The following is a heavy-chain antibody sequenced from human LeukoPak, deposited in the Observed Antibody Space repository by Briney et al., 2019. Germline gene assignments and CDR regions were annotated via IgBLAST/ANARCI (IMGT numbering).Heavy chain of an antibody. Sequence: PGGSLRLSCAASGFTFSNAGMSWVRQAPGKGLEWVSDISSSSSTIYYADSVKGRFTISRDNAKNSLYLQMNSLRDEDTAVYYCARDSSGSYDYWGKGTLVTVSP. CDR3: ARDSSGSYDY. CDR2: ISSSSSTI. D-gene: IGHD1-26*01. V-gene: IGHV3-48*02. CDR1: GFTFSNAG. J-gene: IGHJ4*02.